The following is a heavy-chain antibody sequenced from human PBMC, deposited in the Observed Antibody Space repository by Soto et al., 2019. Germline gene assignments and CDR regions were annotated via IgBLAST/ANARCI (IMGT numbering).Heavy chain of an antibody. CDR1: GFSLSTSGMC. Sequence: GSGPTLVNPTQTLTLTCTFSGFSLSTSGMCVSWIRQPPGKALEWLALIDWDDDKYYSTSLKTRLTISKDTSKNQVVLTMTNMDPVDTATYYCARIEYSSSSDYYYGMDVWGQGTTVTVSS. V-gene: IGHV2-70*01. CDR3: ARIEYSSSSDYYYGMDV. D-gene: IGHD6-6*01. J-gene: IGHJ6*02. CDR2: IDWDDDK.